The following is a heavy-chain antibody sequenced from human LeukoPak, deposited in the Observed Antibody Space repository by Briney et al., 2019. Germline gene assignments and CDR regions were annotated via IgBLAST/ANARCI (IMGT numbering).Heavy chain of an antibody. J-gene: IGHJ3*02. D-gene: IGHD2-15*01. CDR3: ASTKLGYCSGGSCYLSDAFDI. Sequence: PGGSLRLSCAASGFTVSSNYMSWVRQAPGKGLEWVSVIYSGGSTYYADSVKGRFTISRDNSKNTLYLQMNSLRAEDTAVYYCASTKLGYCSGGSCYLSDAFDIWGQGTMVTVSS. CDR2: IYSGGST. CDR1: GFTVSSNY. V-gene: IGHV3-66*01.